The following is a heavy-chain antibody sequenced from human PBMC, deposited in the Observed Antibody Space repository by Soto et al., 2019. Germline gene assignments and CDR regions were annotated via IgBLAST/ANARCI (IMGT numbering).Heavy chain of an antibody. CDR1: GGSILDSTYY. CDR3: ARQASGYYYGWFDP. V-gene: IGHV4-39*01. J-gene: IGHJ5*02. Sequence: QLLLQESGPGLVKPSETLSLTCTVSGGSILDSTYYWAWIRQSPGKCLEWIGTIFCIGGTFYTPSLKSRVTMSVDTSNNQFSLKLSSVTAADTAVYYCARQASGYYYGWFDPWGQGTLVTVSS. D-gene: IGHD3-22*01. CDR2: IFCIGGT.